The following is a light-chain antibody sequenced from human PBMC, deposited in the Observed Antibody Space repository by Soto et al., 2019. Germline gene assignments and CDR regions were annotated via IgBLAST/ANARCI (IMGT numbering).Light chain of an antibody. CDR2: GGS. V-gene: IGKV3-15*01. CDR1: EGVRGD. J-gene: IGKJ5*01. Sequence: ERVMTQSPATLSVPPGDRATLSCRASEGVRGDVAWYQQKPGQAPRLLIYGGSIRAADVPARFSGSGFGTEFTLTISSLQSEDSAIYYCQQYNDWPTITFGQGTRLETK. CDR3: QQYNDWPTIT.